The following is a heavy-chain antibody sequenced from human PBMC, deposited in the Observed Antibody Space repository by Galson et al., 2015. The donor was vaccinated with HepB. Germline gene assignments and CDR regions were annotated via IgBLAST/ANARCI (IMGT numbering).Heavy chain of an antibody. CDR1: GFTFSSYW. D-gene: IGHD6-13*01. J-gene: IGHJ3*02. CDR2: IKQDGSEK. V-gene: IGHV3-7*03. Sequence: SLRLSCAASGFTFSSYWMSWVRQAPGKGLEWVANIKQDGSEKYYVDSVKGRFTISRDNAKNSLYLQMNSLRAEDTALYYCAKDRRGQLVGDAFDIWGQGTMVTVSS. CDR3: AKDRRGQLVGDAFDI.